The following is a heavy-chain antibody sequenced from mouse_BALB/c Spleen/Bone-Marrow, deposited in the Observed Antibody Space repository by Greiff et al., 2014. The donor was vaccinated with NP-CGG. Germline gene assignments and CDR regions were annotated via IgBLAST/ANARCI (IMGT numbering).Heavy chain of an antibody. D-gene: IGHD4-1*01. CDR3: ARWLGPGWYFDV. J-gene: IGHJ1*01. CDR1: GYAFTDYL. CDR2: INPGSGGT. Sequence: VQLQQPGAELVRPGTSVKVSCKASGYAFTDYLIEWVKQRPGQGLEWIGVINPGSGGTHYNEKFKGKATLTADKSSSTAYMQLSSLTSDDSAVYFCARWLGPGWYFDVWGAGTTVTVSS. V-gene: IGHV1-54*01.